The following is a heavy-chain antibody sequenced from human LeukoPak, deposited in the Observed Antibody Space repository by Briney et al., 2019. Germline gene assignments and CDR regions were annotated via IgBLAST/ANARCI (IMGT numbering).Heavy chain of an antibody. V-gene: IGHV1-46*01. J-gene: IGHJ4*02. D-gene: IGHD5-12*01. Sequence: GASVKVSCKASGYTFTSYYMHWVRQAPGQGLEWVGIINPSGGSTSYAQKFQGRVTMTRDTSTRTVYMELSSLRSEDTAVYYCARVVTGYSGYDFRGSGGNYFDYWGQGTLVTVS. CDR1: GYTFTSYY. CDR2: INPSGGST. CDR3: ARVVTGYSGYDFRGSGGNYFDY.